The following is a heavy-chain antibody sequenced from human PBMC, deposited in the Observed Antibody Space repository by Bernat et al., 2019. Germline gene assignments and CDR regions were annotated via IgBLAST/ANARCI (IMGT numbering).Heavy chain of an antibody. Sequence: VQLVESGGGLVQPGGSLRLSCAASGFTFKNYAMSWVRQAPGKGLEWVSVISGSGGKTYYADSVKGRFTISRDNSRNTLDVQMNSLRAEDTALYYCAKGREWELPLDYWGQGTLVTVSS. CDR2: ISGSGGKT. D-gene: IGHD1-26*01. J-gene: IGHJ4*02. CDR1: GFTFKNYA. V-gene: IGHV3-23*04. CDR3: AKGREWELPLDY.